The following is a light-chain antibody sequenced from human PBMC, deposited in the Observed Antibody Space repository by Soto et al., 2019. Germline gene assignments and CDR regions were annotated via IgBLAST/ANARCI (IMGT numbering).Light chain of an antibody. CDR1: QSVSNK. CDR2: GTS. J-gene: IGKJ4*02. Sequence: EIVMTQSPGTLSVSPGERATLFCRASQSVSNKLAWYQQKPGQAPRLIIYGTSTRATGIPARFSGSGSGTDFTLTISSLQSEDFAIYYCQQYNKSPQFGGGTKVDIK. V-gene: IGKV3-15*01. CDR3: QQYNKSPQ.